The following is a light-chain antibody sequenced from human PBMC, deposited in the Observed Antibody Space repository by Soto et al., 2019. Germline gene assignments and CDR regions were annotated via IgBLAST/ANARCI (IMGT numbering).Light chain of an antibody. CDR3: CSYAGSSTVV. CDR1: SSDVGSYNL. J-gene: IGLJ2*01. V-gene: IGLV2-23*02. CDR2: EVS. Sequence: QSVLTQPASVSGSPGQSITISCTGTSSDVGSYNLVSWYQQHPGKAPKLMIYEVSKRPSGVSNRFSGSKSGNTASLTISGLHAEDQADYYCCSYAGSSTVVFGGGTKATVL.